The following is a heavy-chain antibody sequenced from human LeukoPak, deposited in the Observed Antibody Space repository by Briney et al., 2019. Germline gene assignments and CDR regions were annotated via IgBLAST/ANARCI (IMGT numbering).Heavy chain of an antibody. CDR2: IYYSGST. CDR1: GGSISSSSYY. V-gene: IGHV4-39*07. J-gene: IGHJ5*02. CDR3: ARENVLRYFDWLKGPTNWFDP. D-gene: IGHD3-9*01. Sequence: PSETLSLTCTVSGGSISSSSYYWGWIRQPPGKGLEWIGSIYYSGSTYYNPSLKSRVTISVDTSKNQFSLKLSSVTAADTAVYYCARENVLRYFDWLKGPTNWFDPWGQGTLVTVSS.